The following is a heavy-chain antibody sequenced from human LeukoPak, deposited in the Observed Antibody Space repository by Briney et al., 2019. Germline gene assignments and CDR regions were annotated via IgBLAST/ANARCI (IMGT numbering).Heavy chain of an antibody. D-gene: IGHD6-19*01. J-gene: IGHJ4*02. CDR2: ISYDGSNK. Sequence: GGSLRLSWAASGFTFSSYGMHWVRQAPVKGLEWVAVISYDGSNKYYADSVKGRFTISRDNSKNTLYLQMNSLRAEDTAVYYCAKGLVGDYWGQGTLVTVSS. CDR3: AKGLVGDY. CDR1: GFTFSSYG. V-gene: IGHV3-30*18.